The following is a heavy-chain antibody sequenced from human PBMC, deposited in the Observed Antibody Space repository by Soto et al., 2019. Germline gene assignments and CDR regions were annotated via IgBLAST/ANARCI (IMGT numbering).Heavy chain of an antibody. D-gene: IGHD1-7*01. V-gene: IGHV3-21*01. CDR2: ISSSSSYI. CDR3: ARAGLELENNPPYYYYYMDV. J-gene: IGHJ6*03. Sequence: GGSLRLSCAASGFTFSSYSMNWVRQAPGKGLEWVSSISSSSSYIYYADSVKGRFTISRDNAKNSLYLQMNSLRAEDTAVYYCARAGLELENNPPYYYYYMDVWGKGTTVTVSS. CDR1: GFTFSSYS.